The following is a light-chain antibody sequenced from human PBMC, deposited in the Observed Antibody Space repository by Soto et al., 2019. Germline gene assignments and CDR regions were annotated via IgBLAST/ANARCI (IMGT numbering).Light chain of an antibody. V-gene: IGLV7-46*01. CDR1: TGAVTSGHY. Sequence: QAVVTQEPSLTVSPGGTVTLTCGSSTGAVTSGHYPYWFQQKPGQAPRTLIYDTSNKHSWTPARFSGSLLGGKAALTLSGAQPEDEAGYYCLLSYSGAQAVFGGGTTLTVL. J-gene: IGLJ2*01. CDR3: LLSYSGAQAV. CDR2: DTS.